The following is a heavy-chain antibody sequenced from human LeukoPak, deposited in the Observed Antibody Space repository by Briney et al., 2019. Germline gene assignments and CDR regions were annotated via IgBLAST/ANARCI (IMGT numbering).Heavy chain of an antibody. Sequence: GGSLRLSCEASGFTFSGSWMHWVRQAPGKGLEWVSRINTDGSGTSYADSVKGRFTISRDNAKNTLYLQMNSLRAEDTAVYYCARSMGEGGQGTLFTVSS. D-gene: IGHD3-16*01. J-gene: IGHJ4*02. CDR2: INTDGSGT. CDR1: GFTFSGSW. V-gene: IGHV3-74*01. CDR3: ARSMGE.